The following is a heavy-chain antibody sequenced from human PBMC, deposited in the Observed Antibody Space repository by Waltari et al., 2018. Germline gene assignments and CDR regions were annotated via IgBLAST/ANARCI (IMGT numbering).Heavy chain of an antibody. CDR1: GFTFGDYA. CDR2: NRSKAYGGTT. Sequence: EVQLVESGGGLVQPGRSLRLSCTASGFTFGDYAMSWVRQAPGQGLGWVGFNRSKAYGGTTEYAASVKGRFTISRDDSKSIAYLQMNSLKTEDTAVYYCTRGLNYYGSGSYLLDVWGQGTTVTVSS. J-gene: IGHJ6*02. D-gene: IGHD3-10*01. V-gene: IGHV3-49*04. CDR3: TRGLNYYGSGSYLLDV.